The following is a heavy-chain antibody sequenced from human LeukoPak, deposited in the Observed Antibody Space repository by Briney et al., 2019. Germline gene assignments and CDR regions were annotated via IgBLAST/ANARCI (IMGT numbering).Heavy chain of an antibody. J-gene: IGHJ6*02. CDR3: ARAQESSSGWYRYYYGMDV. Sequence: SQTLSLTFALSGDSVSSNSAAWNWIRQSPSRGLEWLGRTYYRSKWYNDYAVSVKSRITINPDTSKNQFSLQLNSVTPEDTAVYYCARAQESSSGWYRYYYGMDVWGQGTTATVSS. CDR2: TYYRSKWYN. CDR1: GDSVSSNSAA. D-gene: IGHD6-19*01. V-gene: IGHV6-1*01.